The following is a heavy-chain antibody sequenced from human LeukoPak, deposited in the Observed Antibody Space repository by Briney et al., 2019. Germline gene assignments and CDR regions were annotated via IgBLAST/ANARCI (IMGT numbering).Heavy chain of an antibody. Sequence: GGSLRLSCAASGFTFSNVWMNWVRQAPGKGLEWVSSISSSSSYIYYADSVKGRFTISRDNAKNSLYLQMNSLRAEDTAVYYCARSGWDSSFDYWGQGTLVTVSS. D-gene: IGHD6-13*01. V-gene: IGHV3-21*01. CDR1: GFTFSNVW. CDR2: ISSSSSYI. CDR3: ARSGWDSSFDY. J-gene: IGHJ4*02.